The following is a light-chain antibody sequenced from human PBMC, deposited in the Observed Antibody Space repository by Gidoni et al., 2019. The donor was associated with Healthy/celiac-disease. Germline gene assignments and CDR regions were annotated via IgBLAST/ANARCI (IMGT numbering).Light chain of an antibody. CDR1: QRVSSSY. CDR2: VAS. CDR3: QQYGSSPRT. J-gene: IGKJ1*01. Sequence: ILLTHSPGTLSLSPGERAHLSCRASQRVSSSYLAWYQQKPGQAPRLLIYVASSRATGIPDRFSGSGYETDFTLTISRLEPEDFAVYYCQQYGSSPRTFGQGTKVEIK. V-gene: IGKV3-20*01.